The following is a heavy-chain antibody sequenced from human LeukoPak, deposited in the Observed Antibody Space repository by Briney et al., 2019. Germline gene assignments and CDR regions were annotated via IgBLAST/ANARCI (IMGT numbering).Heavy chain of an antibody. Sequence: GGSLRLSCAASGFTFSSYDIIWVRQAPGRGLELVSAITVSGVSTYYADSVKGRFTISRENSKNTLYLQMNSLRAEDTAVYYCAKKGCSIPNCPAYFDWWGRGTLVTVSS. CDR3: AKKGCSIPNCPAYFDW. CDR1: GFTFSSYD. CDR2: ITVSGVST. D-gene: IGHD2-2*01. J-gene: IGHJ4*02. V-gene: IGHV3-23*01.